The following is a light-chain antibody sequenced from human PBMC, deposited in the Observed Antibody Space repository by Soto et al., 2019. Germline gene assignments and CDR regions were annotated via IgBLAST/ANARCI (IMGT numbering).Light chain of an antibody. CDR1: QGISNY. CDR2: AAS. J-gene: IGKJ3*01. Sequence: DIQMTQSQSSLSASVGDRVTITCRASQGISNYLAWYQQKPWKVPKLLIYAASTLQSGVPSRFSGSGSGTDFTLTISGLQPEDVATFYCQKYNSAPRTFGPQTKVDIK. V-gene: IGKV1-27*01. CDR3: QKYNSAPRT.